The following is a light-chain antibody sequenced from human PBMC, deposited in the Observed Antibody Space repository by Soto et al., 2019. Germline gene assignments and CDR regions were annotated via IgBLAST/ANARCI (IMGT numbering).Light chain of an antibody. J-gene: IGLJ2*01. Sequence: QSALTQPPSASGSPGQSVDISCTGTSSDVGAYNYVSWYQQHPGKAPKLMIYEVTKRPSGVPDRFSGSKSDNTASLTVSGLQAEDEADYYCSSYAGSKNLVFGGGTKVTVL. CDR1: SSDVGAYNY. CDR3: SSYAGSKNLV. CDR2: EVT. V-gene: IGLV2-8*01.